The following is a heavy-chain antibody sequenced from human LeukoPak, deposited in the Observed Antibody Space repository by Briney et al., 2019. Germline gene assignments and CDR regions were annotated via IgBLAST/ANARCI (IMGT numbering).Heavy chain of an antibody. V-gene: IGHV3-30*04. J-gene: IGHJ4*02. CDR2: ISYDGSDK. Sequence: GGSLRLSCAASGFTFSSYAMYWVRQAPGKGLEWVAVISYDGSDKFYADSVKGRFTISRDNSKNTLYLQMNSLRAEDTAVYYCVQGGSYFDYWGQGTLVTVSS. D-gene: IGHD1-26*01. CDR1: GFTFSSYA. CDR3: VQGGSYFDY.